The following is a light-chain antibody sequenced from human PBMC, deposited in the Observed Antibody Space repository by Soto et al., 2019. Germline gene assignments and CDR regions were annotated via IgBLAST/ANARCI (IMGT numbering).Light chain of an antibody. V-gene: IGKV4-1*01. Sequence: DIMMTQSPNSVDVSPRVRATPTCRSSQLILHSYSNNNYLTWYQQKPGQPPKVLISRASTRESGVPDRFTGSGSATDFTLTISNLQAEDVAVYYCQQCYSRPRTFGGGTKVDIK. CDR3: QQCYSRPRT. CDR1: QLILHSYSNNNY. CDR2: RAS. J-gene: IGKJ4*01.